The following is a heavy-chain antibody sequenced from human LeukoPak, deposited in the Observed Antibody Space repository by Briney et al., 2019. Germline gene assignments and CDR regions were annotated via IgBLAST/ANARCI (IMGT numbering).Heavy chain of an antibody. J-gene: IGHJ4*02. CDR3: ARGRRPRGRTYYYDSSGYYYDY. CDR1: GGSFSGYY. D-gene: IGHD3-22*01. V-gene: IGHV4-34*01. Sequence: SETLSLTCAVYGGSFSGYYWSWIRQPPGKRLEWIGEINHSGSTNYNPSLKRRVTISVDTSKNQFSLKLSSVTAADTAVYYCARGRRPRGRTYYYDSSGYYYDYWGQGTLVTVSS. CDR2: INHSGST.